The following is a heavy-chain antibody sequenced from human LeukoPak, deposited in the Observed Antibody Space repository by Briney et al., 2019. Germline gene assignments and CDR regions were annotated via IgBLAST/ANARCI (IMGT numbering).Heavy chain of an antibody. V-gene: IGHV1-69*05. D-gene: IGHD2-15*01. CDR2: IIPIFGTA. CDR3: ARDKDPSSDTNYCSGGSCYSRYYYYYYMDV. Sequence: SVKVSCKASGGTFSSYAISWVRQAPGQGLEWIGRIIPIFGTANYAQKFQGRVTITTDESTSTAYMELSSLRSEDTAVYYCARDKDPSSDTNYCSGGSCYSRYYYYYYMDVWGKGTTVTVSS. J-gene: IGHJ6*03. CDR1: GGTFSSYA.